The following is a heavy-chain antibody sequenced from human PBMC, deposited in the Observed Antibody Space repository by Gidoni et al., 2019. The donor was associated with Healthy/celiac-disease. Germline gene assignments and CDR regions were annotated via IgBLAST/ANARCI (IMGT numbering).Heavy chain of an antibody. CDR2: INHSGST. D-gene: IGHD3-10*01. V-gene: IGHV4-34*01. Sequence: QVQLQQWGAGLLKPSETLSLTCAVYGGSFSGYYWSWIRQPPGKGLEWIGEINHSGSTNYNPSLKSRVTISVDTSKNQFSLKLSSVTAADTAVYYCARGPRRQYYYGSGSYYPGNFDYWGQGTLVTVSS. CDR3: ARGPRRQYYYGSGSYYPGNFDY. CDR1: GGSFSGYY. J-gene: IGHJ4*02.